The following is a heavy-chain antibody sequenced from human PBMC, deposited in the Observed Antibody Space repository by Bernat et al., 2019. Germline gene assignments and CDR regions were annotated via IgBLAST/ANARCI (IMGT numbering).Heavy chain of an antibody. CDR2: IYPGDSDT. CDR1: GYSFTSYW. D-gene: IGHD3-10*01. J-gene: IGHJ3*02. Sequence: EVQLVQSGAEVKKPGESLKISCKGSGYSFTSYWIGWVRQMPGKGLEWMGIIYPGDSDTRYSPSFQGQVTISADKSISTAYLQWSSLKASDTAMYYCARLPNYYGSGSSFDAFDIWGQGTMVTVSS. V-gene: IGHV5-51*01. CDR3: ARLPNYYGSGSSFDAFDI.